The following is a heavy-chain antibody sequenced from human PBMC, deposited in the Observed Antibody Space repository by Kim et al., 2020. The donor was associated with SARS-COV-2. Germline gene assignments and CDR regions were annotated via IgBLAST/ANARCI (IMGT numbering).Heavy chain of an antibody. Sequence: ASVKVSCKASGYTFTSYAFHWVRQAPGQRLEWMGWIDADNGNTKYSQKFQYRVTITRDTSARTAYMELSSLRSEDTAVYYCARNEDYWGQGTLVTVSS. CDR3: ARNEDY. V-gene: IGHV1-3*01. CDR2: IDADNGNT. J-gene: IGHJ4*02. CDR1: GYTFTSYA.